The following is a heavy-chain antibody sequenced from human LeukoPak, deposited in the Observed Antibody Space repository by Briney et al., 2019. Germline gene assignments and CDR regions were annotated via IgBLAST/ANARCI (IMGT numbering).Heavy chain of an antibody. J-gene: IGHJ3*02. D-gene: IGHD2-2*01. CDR2: IIPIFGTA. CDR3: ARDCSSTSCHGGDAFDI. CDR1: GGTFSSYA. V-gene: IGHV1-69*01. Sequence: SVKVSCKASGGTFSSYAISWVRQSPGQGLEWMGGIIPIFGTANYAQKFQGRVTITADESTSTAYMELSSLRSEDMAVYYCARDCSSTSCHGGDAFDIWGQGTMVTVSS.